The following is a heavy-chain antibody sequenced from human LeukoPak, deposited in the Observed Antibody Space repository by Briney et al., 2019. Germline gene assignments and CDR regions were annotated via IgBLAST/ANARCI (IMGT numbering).Heavy chain of an antibody. CDR3: AKDLGGPYDY. Sequence: GGSLRLSCAASGFTFDDYTMHWVRQAPGKGLEWVSLISWGGGSTYYADSVKGRFTISRDNSKNSLYLQMNSLRTEDTALYYCAKDLGGPYDYWGQGTLVTVSS. D-gene: IGHD3-10*01. V-gene: IGHV3-43*01. J-gene: IGHJ4*02. CDR1: GFTFDDYT. CDR2: ISWGGGST.